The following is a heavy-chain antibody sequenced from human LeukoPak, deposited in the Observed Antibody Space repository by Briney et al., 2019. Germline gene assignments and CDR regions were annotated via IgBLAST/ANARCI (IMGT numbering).Heavy chain of an antibody. V-gene: IGHV4-4*07. Sequence: SETLSLTCTVSGGSISSYYWSWLRQPAGKGLEWIGRIYTSGSTNYNPSLKSRVTMSVDTSKNQFSLKLSSVTAADTAVYYCARARTKGSGSANWFDPWGQGTLVTVSS. CDR1: GGSISSYY. CDR2: IYTSGST. CDR3: ARARTKGSGSANWFDP. D-gene: IGHD3-10*01. J-gene: IGHJ5*02.